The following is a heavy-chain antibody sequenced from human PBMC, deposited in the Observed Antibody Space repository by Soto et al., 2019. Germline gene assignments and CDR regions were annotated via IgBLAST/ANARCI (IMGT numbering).Heavy chain of an antibody. CDR2: MNPNSGNT. Sequence: GASVKGCCKAAGYTVASYDIKWGRQATGRGRGWMGLMNPNSGNTGYAQKFQGRVNMTRNTSISTAYMELSSLRSEDTAVYYCARGLNDYVWGSYRRLYYHGMDVWRQGTTLTAPS. CDR3: ARGLNDYVWGSYRRLYYHGMDV. CDR1: GYTVASYD. V-gene: IGHV1-8*01. J-gene: IGHJ6*02. D-gene: IGHD3-16*02.